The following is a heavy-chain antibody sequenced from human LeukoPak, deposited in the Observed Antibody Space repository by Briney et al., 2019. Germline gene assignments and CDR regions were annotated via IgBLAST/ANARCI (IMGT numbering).Heavy chain of an antibody. D-gene: IGHD5-18*01. CDR1: GFTFGSYA. J-gene: IGHJ4*02. CDR2: ITGSGVST. Sequence: PGGSLRLSCAASGFTFGSYAMSWVRQAPGKGLEWVSAITGSGVSTHYADSVKGRFTISRDNSKDSLYLQMSSLRAEGTAVYYCAKDSGYTYGLSPYYFDCWGQGTLVTVSA. V-gene: IGHV3-23*01. CDR3: AKDSGYTYGLSPYYFDC.